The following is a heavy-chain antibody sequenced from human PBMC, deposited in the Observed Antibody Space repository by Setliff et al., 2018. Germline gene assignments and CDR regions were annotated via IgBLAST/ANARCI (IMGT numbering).Heavy chain of an antibody. V-gene: IGHV1-2*02. CDR2: INPNSGGT. J-gene: IGHJ6*03. CDR1: GYTFVGYY. CDR3: ARVRLFKDTAMVPYYMDV. D-gene: IGHD5-18*01. Sequence: GASVKVSCKASGYTFVGYYLHWVRQAPGQGLEWMGWINPNSGGTNYAQKFQGRVTMTRDTSISTAYMELSRLRSDDTAVYYCARVRLFKDTAMVPYYMDVWGKGTTVTVSS.